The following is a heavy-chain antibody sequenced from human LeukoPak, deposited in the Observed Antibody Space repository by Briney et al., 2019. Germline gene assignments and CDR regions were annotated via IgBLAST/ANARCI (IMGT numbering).Heavy chain of an antibody. V-gene: IGHV3-23*01. Sequence: GGSLRLSCAASGFTFSSSAMSWVRQAPGKGLEWVSAISNNGGYTYYADSVQGRFTISRDNSKSTLCLQMNSLRAEDTAVYYCATLLGDYDFWSGGYFDYWGQGTLVTVSS. J-gene: IGHJ4*02. D-gene: IGHD3-3*01. CDR3: ATLLGDYDFWSGGYFDY. CDR2: ISNNGGYT. CDR1: GFTFSSSA.